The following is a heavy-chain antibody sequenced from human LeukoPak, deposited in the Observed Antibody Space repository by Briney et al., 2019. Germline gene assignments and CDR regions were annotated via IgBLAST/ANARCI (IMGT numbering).Heavy chain of an antibody. CDR2: LTDTSGDT. CDR3: AKPRSSSRRGRTAIVFTGDFDY. CDR1: GFTFSSYG. Sequence: GRSLRLSCAASGFTFSSYGMHWVRQAPGKGLEWVSGLTDTSGDTYYANSVKGRFTISRDNSKNTLYLQMNSLRADDSAVYYCAKPRSSSRRGRTAIVFTGDFDYWGQGTLATVSS. D-gene: IGHD5/OR15-5a*01. J-gene: IGHJ4*02. V-gene: IGHV3-23*01.